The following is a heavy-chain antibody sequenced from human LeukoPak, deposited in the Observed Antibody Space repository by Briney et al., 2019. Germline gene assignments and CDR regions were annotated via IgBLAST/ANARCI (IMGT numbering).Heavy chain of an antibody. V-gene: IGHV4-34*01. CDR3: ARGRKQIDY. Sequence: KPSETLSLTCAVYGGSFSGYYWSWIRQPPGKGLEWIGEINHSGSTNYNPSLKSRVTISVDTSKNQFSLKLSSVTAADTAVYYCARGRKQIDYWGQGTLVNVSS. CDR2: INHSGST. CDR1: GGSFSGYY. J-gene: IGHJ4*02.